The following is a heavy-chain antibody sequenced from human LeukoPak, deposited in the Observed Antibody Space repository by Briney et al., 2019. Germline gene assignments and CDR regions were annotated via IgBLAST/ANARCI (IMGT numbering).Heavy chain of an antibody. CDR2: LYPGVST. CDR3: ARMKYYDSAGYTPGHYMDV. CDR1: GGPMYSYY. J-gene: IGHJ6*03. D-gene: IGHD3-22*01. V-gene: IGHV4-4*07. Sequence: PSETLSLTCTVSGGPMYSYYWSWIRQTAGKGLEWIGRLYPGVSTDYNPSLKSQVTMSVDTSKNQFALKVRAVTAADTAVYYCARMKYYDSAGYTPGHYMDVWGKGTTVIVSS.